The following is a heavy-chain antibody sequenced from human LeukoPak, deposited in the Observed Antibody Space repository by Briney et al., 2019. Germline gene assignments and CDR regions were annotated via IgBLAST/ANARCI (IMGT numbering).Heavy chain of an antibody. Sequence: PSQTLSLTCTVSGGSISSGSYYWSWIRQPAGKGLEWIGRIYTSGSTNYNPSLKSRVTISVDTSKNQFSLKLSSVTAADTAVYYCVYRWYKPYYMDVWGKGTTVTVSS. CDR3: VYRWYKPYYMDV. V-gene: IGHV4-61*02. CDR2: IYTSGST. CDR1: GGSISSGSYY. J-gene: IGHJ6*03. D-gene: IGHD1-14*01.